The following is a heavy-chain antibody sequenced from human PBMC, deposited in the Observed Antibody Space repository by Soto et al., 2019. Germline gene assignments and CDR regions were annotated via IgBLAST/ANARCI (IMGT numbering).Heavy chain of an antibody. Sequence: EVQLLESGGGLVQPGGSLRLSCAASGFTFSSYAMSWVRQAPGKGLEWVSAISGSGGSTYYADSVKGRFTISRDNSKNTLYLQMNSVRAEEMTVYYCAKRLGYCSRGSCSGPGDFAYWGQGTLVTVSS. CDR2: ISGSGGST. V-gene: IGHV3-23*01. D-gene: IGHD2-15*01. CDR1: GFTFSSYA. CDR3: AKRLGYCSRGSCSGPGDFAY. J-gene: IGHJ4*02.